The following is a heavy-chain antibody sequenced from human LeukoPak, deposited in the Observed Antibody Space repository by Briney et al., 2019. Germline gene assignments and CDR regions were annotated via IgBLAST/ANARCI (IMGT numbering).Heavy chain of an antibody. V-gene: IGHV3-48*04. D-gene: IGHD6-19*01. J-gene: IGHJ4*02. CDR2: ISISSSSV. CDR3: ARASSGWYHPGDYFDY. CDR1: GFTFSSHA. Sequence: GGSLRLSCAASGFTFSSHAMNWVRQAPGKGLEWVSYISISSSSVYYADSVKGRFTISRDNAKNSLYLQMNSLRAEDTAVYYCARASSGWYHPGDYFDYWGQGTLVTVSS.